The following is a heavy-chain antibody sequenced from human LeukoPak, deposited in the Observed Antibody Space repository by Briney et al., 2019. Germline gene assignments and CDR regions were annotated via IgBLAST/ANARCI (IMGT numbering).Heavy chain of an antibody. J-gene: IGHJ6*03. CDR1: GYSISSGYY. CDR3: ARQLNYDFWSGYYRDYYYYMDV. V-gene: IGHV4-38-2*01. Sequence: SETLSLTCAVSGYSISSGYYWGGIRQPPGKGLEWMGSIYDSGSTYYNPSLKRRVTISVDNSKNKFSLKLSSVTAADTAVYYCARQLNYDFWSGYYRDYYYYMDVWGKGTTVTVSS. D-gene: IGHD3-3*01. CDR2: IYDSGST.